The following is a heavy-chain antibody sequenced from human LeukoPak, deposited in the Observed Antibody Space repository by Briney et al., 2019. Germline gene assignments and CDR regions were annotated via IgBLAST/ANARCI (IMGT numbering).Heavy chain of an antibody. CDR1: GGSIGSGGYW. CDR3: ATTSGGYNLDL. J-gene: IGHJ2*01. D-gene: IGHD5-24*01. CDR2: IYYSGTT. V-gene: IGHV4-31*03. Sequence: SQTLPLTCSVSGGSIGSGGYWWSWVRQHPGKGLEWIGNIYYSGTTYYNPSLRSRVTISMDTSKNQFSLKLSSVTAADTAVYYCATTSGGYNLDLWGRGTLVTVSS.